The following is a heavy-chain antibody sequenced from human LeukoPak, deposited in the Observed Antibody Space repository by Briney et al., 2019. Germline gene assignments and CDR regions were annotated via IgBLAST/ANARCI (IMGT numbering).Heavy chain of an antibody. J-gene: IGHJ4*02. V-gene: IGHV4-4*02. CDR2: MYLSGTT. D-gene: IGHD3-22*01. CDR3: AGLVGRYSSGLYYYYFDY. CDR1: GDSINSLDL. Sequence: SETLSLTCTVSGDSINSLDLWSWVRQPPGKGLEWIGEMYLSGTTHSNPTVKSRVTISIDKSKNQFFLNLSSVTAADTAVYYCAGLVGRYSSGLYYYYFDYWGQGTLVTVSS.